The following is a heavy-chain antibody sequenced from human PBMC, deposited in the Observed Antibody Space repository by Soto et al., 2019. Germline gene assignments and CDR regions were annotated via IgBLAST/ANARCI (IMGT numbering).Heavy chain of an antibody. CDR1: GFTFGDFT. V-gene: IGHV3-43*01. Sequence: GGSMRLSCAASGFTFGDFTMHWVRQAPGKGLEWVSLISWDGVFRTYADSVKGRFTISRDNSKNSLYLQMNSLRTEDTALYYCAKDKKGHLTSGFYSDYWGQGTLVTVSS. CDR3: AKDKKGHLTSGFYSDY. J-gene: IGHJ4*02. D-gene: IGHD3-22*01. CDR2: ISWDGVFR.